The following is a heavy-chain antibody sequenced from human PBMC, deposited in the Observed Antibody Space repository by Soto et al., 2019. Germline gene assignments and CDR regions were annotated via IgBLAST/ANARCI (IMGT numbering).Heavy chain of an antibody. V-gene: IGHV4-39*01. D-gene: IGHD3-22*01. CDR3: ASQRITMIVVVKKAGAFDI. CDR2: IYYSGST. Sequence: ETLSLTCTVSGGSISSSSYYWGWIRQPPGKGLEWIGSIYYSGSTYYNPSLKSRVTISVDTSKNQFSLKLSSVTAADTAVYYCASQRITMIVVVKKAGAFDIWGQGTMVTVSS. CDR1: GGSISSSSYY. J-gene: IGHJ3*02.